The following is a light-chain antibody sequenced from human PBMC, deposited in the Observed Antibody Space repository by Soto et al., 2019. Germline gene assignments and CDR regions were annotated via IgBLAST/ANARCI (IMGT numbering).Light chain of an antibody. CDR3: LQDYNYPWT. CDR2: VAS. CDR1: RYIRTA. J-gene: IGKJ1*01. V-gene: IGKV1-6*01. Sequence: IQISQSPSALSASVGDRVTITCRASRYIRTALSWYQHRPGQAPKVLICVASSLQSGVPSRFSGSGYGTDFTLTISSLQPEDFATYYCLQDYNYPWTFGQGTKVDNK.